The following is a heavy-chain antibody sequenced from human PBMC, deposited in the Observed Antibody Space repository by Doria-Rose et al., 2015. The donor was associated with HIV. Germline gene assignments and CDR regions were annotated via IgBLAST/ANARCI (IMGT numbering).Heavy chain of an antibody. V-gene: IGHV2-26*01. J-gene: IGHJ4*02. CDR2: MFSDDGR. Sequence: ESGPVLVKPTETLTLTCTVSGVSLSSPGMGVSWIRQPPGKALEWLANMFSDDGRSYKPSLKSRLTISRGTSKSQVVLTMTDMDPVDTATYYCARIKSSRWYHKYYFDFWGRGTLVIVSA. CDR1: GVSLSSPGMG. D-gene: IGHD6-13*01. CDR3: ARIKSSRWYHKYYFDF.